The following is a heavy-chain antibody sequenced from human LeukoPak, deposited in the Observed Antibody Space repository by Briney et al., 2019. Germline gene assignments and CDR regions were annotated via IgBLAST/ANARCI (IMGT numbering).Heavy chain of an antibody. CDR3: ARRTNWGFMGDAFDI. Sequence: PGGSLRLSCAASGFTFSSYWMSWVRQAPGKGLEWVANIKQDGSEKYYVDSVKGRFTISRDNAKNSLYLQMNSLRAEDTAVYYCARRTNWGFMGDAFDIWGQGTMVIVSS. J-gene: IGHJ3*02. CDR2: IKQDGSEK. V-gene: IGHV3-7*01. CDR1: GFTFSSYW. D-gene: IGHD7-27*01.